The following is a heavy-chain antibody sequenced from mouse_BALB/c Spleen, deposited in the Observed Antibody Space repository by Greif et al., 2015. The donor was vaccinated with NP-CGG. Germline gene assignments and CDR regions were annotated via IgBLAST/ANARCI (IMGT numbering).Heavy chain of an antibody. V-gene: IGHV5-4*02. CDR2: ISDGGSYT. CDR3: ARDGVTGTGFDY. D-gene: IGHD4-1*01. CDR1: GFTFSGYY. Sequence: EVMLVESGGGLVKPGGSLKLSCAASGFTFSGYYMYWVRQTPEKRLEWVATISDGGSYTYYPDSVKGRFTISRDNAKNNLYLQMSSLKSEDTAMYYCARDGVTGTGFDYWGQGTTLTVSS. J-gene: IGHJ2*01.